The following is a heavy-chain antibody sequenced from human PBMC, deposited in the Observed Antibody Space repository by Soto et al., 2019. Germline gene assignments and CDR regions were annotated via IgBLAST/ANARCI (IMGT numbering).Heavy chain of an antibody. Sequence: QVQLVESGGGVVQPGRSLRLSCAASGFTFSSYGMHCVRQAPGKGLEWVAVISYDGSNKYYADSVKGRFTISRDNSKNTLYLQMNSLRAEDTAVYYCAKEAYQLPVYYYYGMDVWGQGTTVTVSS. V-gene: IGHV3-30*18. D-gene: IGHD2-2*01. CDR1: GFTFSSYG. J-gene: IGHJ6*02. CDR3: AKEAYQLPVYYYYGMDV. CDR2: ISYDGSNK.